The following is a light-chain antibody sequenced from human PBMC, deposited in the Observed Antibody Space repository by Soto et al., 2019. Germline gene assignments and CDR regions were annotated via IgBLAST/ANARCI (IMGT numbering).Light chain of an antibody. CDR2: GAC. CDR3: QQRRNWPPD. J-gene: IGKJ4*01. Sequence: EIVLTQSPVTLSLSPWERATLSCRASQSVSNNYLAWYQQKPGQAPRLLIYGACNRATGIPDRFSGGGSGSEFTLAISSLQSEDFAVYYCQQRRNWPPDFGGGTKVDIK. CDR1: QSVSNNY. V-gene: IGKV3D-20*02.